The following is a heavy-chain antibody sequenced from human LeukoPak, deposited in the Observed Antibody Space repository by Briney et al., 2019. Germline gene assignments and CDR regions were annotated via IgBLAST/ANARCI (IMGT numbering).Heavy chain of an antibody. V-gene: IGHV3-20*04. Sequence: PGGSLRLSCAASGFTFDDYGMSWVRQAPGKGLEWVSGINWNGGSTGYADSVKGRFTISRDNAKNSLYLQMNSLRAEDTAVYYCARDGFGYCSSTSCYTFLASWGQGTMVTVSS. CDR3: ARDGFGYCSSTSCYTFLAS. CDR2: INWNGGST. J-gene: IGHJ3*01. D-gene: IGHD2-2*02. CDR1: GFTFDDYG.